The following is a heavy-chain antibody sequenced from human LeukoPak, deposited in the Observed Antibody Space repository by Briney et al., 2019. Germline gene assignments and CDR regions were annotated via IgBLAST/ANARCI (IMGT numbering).Heavy chain of an antibody. Sequence: PSETLSLTCTVSGGSISGYYWSWIRQPPGKGLEWIGCIYYTGPTKYNPSLKSRVTISVDTSKNQLSLKLTSVTAADTALYYCARNWNIYGDLNWFDPWGQGSLVTVSS. J-gene: IGHJ5*02. CDR2: IYYTGPT. D-gene: IGHD4-17*01. CDR3: ARNWNIYGDLNWFDP. V-gene: IGHV4-59*01. CDR1: GGSISGYY.